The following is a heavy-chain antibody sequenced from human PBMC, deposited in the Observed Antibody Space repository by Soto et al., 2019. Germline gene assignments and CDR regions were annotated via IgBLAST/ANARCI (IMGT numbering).Heavy chain of an antibody. Sequence: QVQLQESGPGLVKPSQTLSLTCTVSGGSISSGGYYWSWIRQHPGKGLEWIGYIYYSGSTYYNPSINSRVTISVDTSKNQFSLKLSSVTAADTAVYYCARVIYSLVGAVDYWGQGTLVPVSS. CDR1: GGSISSGGYY. J-gene: IGHJ4*02. V-gene: IGHV4-31*03. D-gene: IGHD1-26*01. CDR3: ARVIYSLVGAVDY. CDR2: IYYSGST.